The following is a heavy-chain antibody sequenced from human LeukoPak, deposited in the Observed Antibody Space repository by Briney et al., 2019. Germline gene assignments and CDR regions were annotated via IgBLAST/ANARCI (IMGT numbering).Heavy chain of an antibody. CDR2: INPNSGGT. Sequence: ASVKVSCKASGYTFTGYYIRWVRQAPGQGLEWMGWINPNSGGTNYAQKFQGRVTMTRDPSISTAYTELSRLGSDDTAVYDCARDASHREFRRRWAEPSEFDYWGQGTLVTVSS. CDR1: GYTFTGYY. CDR3: ARDASHREFRRRWAEPSEFDY. V-gene: IGHV1-2*02. D-gene: IGHD4-23*01. J-gene: IGHJ4*02.